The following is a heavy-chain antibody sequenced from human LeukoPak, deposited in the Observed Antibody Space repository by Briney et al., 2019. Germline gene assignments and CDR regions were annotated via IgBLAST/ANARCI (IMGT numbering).Heavy chain of an antibody. D-gene: IGHD6-13*01. Sequence: SETLSLTCAVYGGSFSGYYWSWIRQPPGKGLEWIGYIYYSGSTYYNPSLKSRVTISVDTSKNQFSLKLSSVTAADTAVYYCARVDAAAGTFDYWGQGTLVTVSS. CDR2: IYYSGST. CDR3: ARVDAAAGTFDY. CDR1: GGSFSGYY. V-gene: IGHV4-30-4*08. J-gene: IGHJ4*02.